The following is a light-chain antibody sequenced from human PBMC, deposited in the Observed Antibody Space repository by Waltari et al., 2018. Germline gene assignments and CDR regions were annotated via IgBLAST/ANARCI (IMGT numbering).Light chain of an antibody. CDR1: QSVSRA. V-gene: IGKV3-20*01. CDR3: QHYLRLPVT. J-gene: IGKJ1*01. CDR2: GAS. Sequence: EIVLTQSPGTLSLSLCERATVSCSASQSVSRAVAWYQQKPGQAPRLLIYGASTRATGIPDRFSGSGSGTDFSLTISRLEPDDFAVYYCQHYLRLPVTFGQGTTVEI.